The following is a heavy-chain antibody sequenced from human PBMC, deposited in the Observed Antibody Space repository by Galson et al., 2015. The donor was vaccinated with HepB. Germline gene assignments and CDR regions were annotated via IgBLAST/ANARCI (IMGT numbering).Heavy chain of an antibody. J-gene: IGHJ4*02. CDR2: ISPAGGTT. V-gene: IGHV3-23*01. CDR1: GFAFSNYG. Sequence: SLRLSCAAFGFAFSNYGMSWVRQAPGKGLECVSTISPAGGTTYYADSVKGRFTISRDNSKNTLYLQMNSLSAEDTAQYYCVKDLVVPGILRRTFWGQGALVTVSS. CDR3: VKDLVVPGILRRTF. D-gene: IGHD2-2*01.